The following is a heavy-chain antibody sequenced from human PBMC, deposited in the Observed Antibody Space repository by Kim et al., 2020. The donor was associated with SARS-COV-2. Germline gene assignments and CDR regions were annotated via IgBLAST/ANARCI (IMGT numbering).Heavy chain of an antibody. CDR2: ISGDGRKT. Sequence: GGSLRLSCAASGFNFDDYAMHWVRQAPGKGLEWVSLISGDGRKTYYAGSVRGRFTISRDNTRNSLYLQMNNLRNEDTALYYCAKWEGDMTGYYYHGLDVWGRGTTVTVPS. J-gene: IGHJ6*01. V-gene: IGHV3-43*02. CDR1: GFNFDDYA. D-gene: IGHD3-9*01. CDR3: AKWEGDMTGYYYHGLDV.